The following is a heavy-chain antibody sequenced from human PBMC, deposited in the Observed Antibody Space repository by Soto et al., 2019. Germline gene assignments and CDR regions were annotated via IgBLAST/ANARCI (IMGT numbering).Heavy chain of an antibody. V-gene: IGHV4-39*01. CDR2: IYHSGDT. CDR3: ASGRPWFDY. J-gene: IGHJ5*01. Sequence: QLQLQESGPGLVKPSETLSHTCTVFGGSISGSSFYWGWIRQPPGKGLEWIGSIYHSGDTYYNPSLRSRVSISVDTSNNQFSLKLNSVTAADTAVYHCASGRPWFDYWGQGTLVTVSS. CDR1: GGSISGSSFY.